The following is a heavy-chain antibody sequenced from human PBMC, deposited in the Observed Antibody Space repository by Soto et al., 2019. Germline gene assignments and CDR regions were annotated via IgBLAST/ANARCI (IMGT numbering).Heavy chain of an antibody. V-gene: IGHV4-4*07. J-gene: IGHJ4*02. CDR2: IYTSGST. CDR3: ARDLDYYDSSGSAGFDY. CDR1: GGSISSYY. Sequence: QVQLQESGPGLVKPSETLSLTCTVSGGSISSYYWSWIRQPAGKGLEWIGRIYTSGSTNYNPSLKSRVTMSVDTSKNQFALKLSSVTAADTAVYYCARDLDYYDSSGSAGFDYWGQGTLVTVSS. D-gene: IGHD3-22*01.